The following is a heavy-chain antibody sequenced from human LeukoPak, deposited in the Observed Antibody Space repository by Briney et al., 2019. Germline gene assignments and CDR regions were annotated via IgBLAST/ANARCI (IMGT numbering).Heavy chain of an antibody. CDR3: ANSYTDTWYYFDY. Sequence: GGSLRLSCAASGFTFSTYTMNWVRQSPGKGLEWISSITGTANDVNYADSVKGRFTISRDNSKNLLYLQMDSLRAEDTAFYYCANSYTDTWYYFDYWGQEPWSPSP. J-gene: IGHJ4*01. CDR1: GFTFSTYT. D-gene: IGHD2-2*02. V-gene: IGHV3-21*01. CDR2: ITGTANDV.